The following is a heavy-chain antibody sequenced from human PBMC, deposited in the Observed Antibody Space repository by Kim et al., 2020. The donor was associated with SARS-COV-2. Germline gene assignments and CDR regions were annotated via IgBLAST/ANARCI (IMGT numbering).Heavy chain of an antibody. D-gene: IGHD2-8*01. Sequence: STYYADSVKGRFTISRDNSKNTLYLQMNSLRAEDTAVYYCAREGVKGFDYWGQGTLVTVSS. J-gene: IGHJ4*02. V-gene: IGHV3-53*01. CDR3: AREGVKGFDY. CDR2: ST.